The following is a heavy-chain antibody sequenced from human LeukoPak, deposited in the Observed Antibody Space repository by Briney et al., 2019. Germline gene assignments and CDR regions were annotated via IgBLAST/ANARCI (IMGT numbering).Heavy chain of an antibody. CDR2: INHSGST. Sequence: SSETLSLTCAVYGVSFSGYYWSWIRQPPGKGLEWIGEINHSGSTNYNPSLKSRVTISVDTSKNQFSLKLSSVTAAYTAVYYCARGRRWLQFDAFDIWGQGTMVTVSS. D-gene: IGHD5-24*01. CDR1: GVSFSGYY. V-gene: IGHV4-34*01. CDR3: ARGRRWLQFDAFDI. J-gene: IGHJ3*02.